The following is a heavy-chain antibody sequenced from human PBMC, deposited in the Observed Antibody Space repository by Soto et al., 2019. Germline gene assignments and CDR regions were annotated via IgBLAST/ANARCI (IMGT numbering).Heavy chain of an antibody. CDR3: ARSPRSSPYFDY. V-gene: IGHV5-51*01. CDR2: IYPGDHET. J-gene: IGHJ4*02. Sequence: PGESLKISCRCSGYTFSNFWIAWVRHLPGKGLEWMGIIYPGDHETRYSPSFHGKVTISADKSINTAYLQWSSLEASDSAFYYCARSPRSSPYFDYRGQGALVTVSS. D-gene: IGHD6-13*01. CDR1: GYTFSNFW.